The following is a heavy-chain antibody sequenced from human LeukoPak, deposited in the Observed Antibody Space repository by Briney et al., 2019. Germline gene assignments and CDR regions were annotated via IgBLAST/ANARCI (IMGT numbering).Heavy chain of an antibody. CDR1: GFTFSSYA. Sequence: GASLRLSCAASGFTFSSYAMSWVRQAPGKGLEWVSAISGSGGSTYYADSVKGRFTISRDNSKNTLYLQMNSPRAEDTAVYYCAKHSGSYLYYFDYWGQGTLVTVSS. CDR2: ISGSGGST. CDR3: AKHSGSYLYYFDY. D-gene: IGHD1-26*01. J-gene: IGHJ4*02. V-gene: IGHV3-23*01.